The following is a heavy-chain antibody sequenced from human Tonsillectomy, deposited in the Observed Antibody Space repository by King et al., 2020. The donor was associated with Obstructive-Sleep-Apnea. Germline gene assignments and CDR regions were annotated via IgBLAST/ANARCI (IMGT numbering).Heavy chain of an antibody. CDR2: IYYSGST. Sequence: VQLQESGPGLVKPSQTLSLTCSVPGDSISSGGYYWSWIRQHPGKGLEWIGYIYYSGSTYYNPSLKSRVTISVDTSKKQFSLRLSSVTAADTAVYYCARSYYFDTSGPRGGYYFDYWGQGTLVTVSS. CDR3: ARSYYFDTSGPRGGYYFDY. D-gene: IGHD3-22*01. V-gene: IGHV4-31*03. CDR1: GDSISSGGYY. J-gene: IGHJ4*02.